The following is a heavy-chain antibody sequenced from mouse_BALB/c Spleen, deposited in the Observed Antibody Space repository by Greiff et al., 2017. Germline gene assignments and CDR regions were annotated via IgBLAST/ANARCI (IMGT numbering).Heavy chain of an antibody. CDR2: ISSGGST. CDR1: GFTFSSYA. V-gene: IGHV5-6-5*01. CDR3: ARGDAVFRPLRYFDY. J-gene: IGHJ2*01. Sequence: EVKLMESGGGLVKPGGSLKLSCAASGFTFSSYAMSWARQTPEKRLEWVASISSGGSTYYPDSVKGRFTISRDNARNILYLQMSSLRSEDTAMYYCARGDAVFRPLRYFDYWGQGTTLTVSS.